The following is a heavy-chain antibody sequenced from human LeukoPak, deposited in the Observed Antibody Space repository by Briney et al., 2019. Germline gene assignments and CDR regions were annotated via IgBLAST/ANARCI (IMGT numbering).Heavy chain of an antibody. J-gene: IGHJ4*02. D-gene: IGHD3-16*02. CDR2: FYYSGST. Sequence: SETLSLTCIVSGDSISGSDYYWGWIRQPPGKGLEWIGSFYYSGSTYYNPSLKSRVTILVDTSKNQFSLKLSSVTAADTAVYYCARGRYDYIWGSHRPQFGYWGQGTLVTVSS. CDR1: GDSISGSDYY. CDR3: ARGRYDYIWGSHRPQFGY. V-gene: IGHV4-39*07.